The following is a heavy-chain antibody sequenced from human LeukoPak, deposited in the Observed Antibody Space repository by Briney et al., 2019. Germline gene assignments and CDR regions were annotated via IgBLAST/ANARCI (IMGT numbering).Heavy chain of an antibody. D-gene: IGHD3-16*02. Sequence: GGSLRLSCAASGFTFSSYGMHWVRQAPGKGLEWVAVISYDGSNKYYADSVKGRFTISRDNSRNTLYLQMNSLRAEDTAVYYCAKDRGRLGELSSYWGQGTLVTVSS. V-gene: IGHV3-30*18. J-gene: IGHJ4*02. CDR1: GFTFSSYG. CDR3: AKDRGRLGELSSY. CDR2: ISYDGSNK.